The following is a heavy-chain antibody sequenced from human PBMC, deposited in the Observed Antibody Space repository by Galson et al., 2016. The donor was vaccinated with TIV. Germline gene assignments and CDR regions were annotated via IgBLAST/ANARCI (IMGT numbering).Heavy chain of an antibody. CDR2: VNPSGGST. Sequence: SVKVSCKASGYTFTSYKIHWVRQAPGQGLEWMGIVNPSGGSTSYAQKFQGRITMTRDTSTRTFYMDLSSLRSEDTAIYYCARDGMEGMDVWGRGTLVTVSS. CDR3: ARDGMEGMDV. D-gene: IGHD1-26*01. CDR1: GYTFTSYK. J-gene: IGHJ2*01. V-gene: IGHV1-46*01.